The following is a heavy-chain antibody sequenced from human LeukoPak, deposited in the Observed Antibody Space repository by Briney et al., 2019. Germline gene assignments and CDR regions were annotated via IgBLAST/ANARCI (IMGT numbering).Heavy chain of an antibody. CDR3: AKQLGYCSHGSCYFPY. CDR1: GFTFSSSA. J-gene: IGHJ4*02. Sequence: GGSLRLSCAASGFTFSSSAMSWVRQAPGKGLEWVSAISNNGGYTYYADSVQGRFTISRDNSKSTLCLQMNSLRAEDTAVYYCAKQLGYCSHGSCYFPYWGQGTLVTVSS. V-gene: IGHV3-23*01. D-gene: IGHD2-15*01. CDR2: ISNNGGYT.